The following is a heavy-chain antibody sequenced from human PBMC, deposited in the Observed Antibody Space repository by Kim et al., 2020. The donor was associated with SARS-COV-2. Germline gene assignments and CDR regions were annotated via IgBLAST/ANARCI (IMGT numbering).Heavy chain of an antibody. J-gene: IGHJ4*02. Sequence: SETLSLTCTVSGGSISSNSYYWGWIRQPPGKGLEWIGSIYYSGSTYYNPSLKSRVTISVDTSKNQFSLKLSSVTAADTAVYYCARPANWGDFDYWGQGTLVTVSS. CDR1: GGSISSNSYY. D-gene: IGHD7-27*01. V-gene: IGHV4-39*01. CDR2: IYYSGST. CDR3: ARPANWGDFDY.